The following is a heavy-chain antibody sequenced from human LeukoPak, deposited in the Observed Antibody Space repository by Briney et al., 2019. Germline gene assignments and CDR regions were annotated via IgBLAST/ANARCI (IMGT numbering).Heavy chain of an antibody. CDR3: ARGGAARPDF. Sequence: GGSLRLSCVASGFMFASVGMNWFRQTPGKGLEWVAKIKADGGEKDHVASVKGRFTISRDNAKNSLYLQMNSLRVEDTAVYYCARGGAARPDFWGQGTLVTVSS. CDR2: IKADGGEK. CDR1: GFMFASVG. V-gene: IGHV3-7*01. D-gene: IGHD6-6*01. J-gene: IGHJ4*02.